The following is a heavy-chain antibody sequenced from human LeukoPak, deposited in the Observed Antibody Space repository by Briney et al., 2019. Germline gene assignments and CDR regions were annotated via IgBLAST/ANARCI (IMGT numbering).Heavy chain of an antibody. CDR2: IKQDGSEK. CDR3: ARDRFLPQDYGDLDAFDI. D-gene: IGHD4-17*01. Sequence: GGSLRLSCAASGFTFSSYWMSWVRQAPGKGLEWVANIKQDGSEKYYVDSVKGRFTISRDNAKNSLYLQMNSLRAEDTAVYYCARDRFLPQDYGDLDAFDIWGQGTMVTVSS. J-gene: IGHJ3*02. CDR1: GFTFSSYW. V-gene: IGHV3-7*01.